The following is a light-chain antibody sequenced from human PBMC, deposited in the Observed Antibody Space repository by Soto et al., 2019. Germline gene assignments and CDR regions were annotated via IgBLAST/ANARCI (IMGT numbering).Light chain of an antibody. Sequence: QSVLTQPPSVSGAPGQRVTISCTGSSSNIGAGYDVHWYQQLPGAAPKLLISDDNSRPSGVPDRFSGSKSGTSASLAISGLQAEDEADYYCQSYDSGLSGSWVFGGGTKVTGL. J-gene: IGLJ3*02. CDR3: QSYDSGLSGSWV. V-gene: IGLV1-40*01. CDR2: DDN. CDR1: SSNIGAGYD.